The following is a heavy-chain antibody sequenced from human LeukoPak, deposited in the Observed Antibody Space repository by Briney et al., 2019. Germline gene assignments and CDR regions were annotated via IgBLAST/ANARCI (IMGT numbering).Heavy chain of an antibody. V-gene: IGHV3-15*01. D-gene: IGHD3-10*01. J-gene: IGHJ4*02. CDR1: GFTFSNAW. CDR2: IKSKTDGGTT. Sequence: KPGGSLRLSCAASGFTFSNAWMSWVRQAPGKGLEWVGRIKSKTDGGTTDYAAPVKGRFTISRDDSKNTLYLQMNSLRAEDTAVYYCAKNYYGSGSYYPFDYWGQGTLVTVSS. CDR3: AKNYYGSGSYYPFDY.